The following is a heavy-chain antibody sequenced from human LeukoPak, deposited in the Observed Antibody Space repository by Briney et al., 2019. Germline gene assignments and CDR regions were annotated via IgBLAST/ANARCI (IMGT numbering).Heavy chain of an antibody. CDR1: GFTFSSYW. Sequence: GGSLRLSCAASGFTFSSYWMSWVRQAPGKGLEWVASIKQDGSEKYYVDSVKGRFTISRDNAKNSLYLQMNSLRAEDTAVYYCARDKWSGYSVYYYYGMDVWGQGTTVTVSS. J-gene: IGHJ6*02. D-gene: IGHD3-3*01. CDR3: ARDKWSGYSVYYYYGMDV. CDR2: IKQDGSEK. V-gene: IGHV3-7*03.